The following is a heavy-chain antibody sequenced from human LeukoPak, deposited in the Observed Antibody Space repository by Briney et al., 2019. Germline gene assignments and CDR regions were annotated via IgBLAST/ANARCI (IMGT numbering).Heavy chain of an antibody. J-gene: IGHJ4*02. V-gene: IGHV3-15*01. CDR1: GLTFTNAW. CDR2: IKSKTDGGTV. D-gene: IGHD4-11*01. CDR3: TTDPGNYEIF. Sequence: GGSLRLSCAASGLTFTNAWMSWVRQAPGKGLEWVGRIKSKTDGGTVDYAPPVKGRFTISRDDSRDTLSLEMNFLKTEDTAVYYCTTDPGNYEIFWGQGTLVSVSS.